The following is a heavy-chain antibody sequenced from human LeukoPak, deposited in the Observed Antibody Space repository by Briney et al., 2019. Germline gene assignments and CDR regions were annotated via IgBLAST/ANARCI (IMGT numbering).Heavy chain of an antibody. CDR2: ITAGGGNK. CDR3: AKDSPGFGIVFDS. D-gene: IGHD3-16*01. Sequence: GGSLRLSCAASGFTFSTYSMSWVRQAPGKGLELVSTITAGGGNKDYADSVKRRFTISRDNSKNTVYLQMNSLRAEDTAVYYWAKDSPGFGIVFDSWGQGTLVTVSS. J-gene: IGHJ4*02. CDR1: GFTFSTYS. V-gene: IGHV3-23*01.